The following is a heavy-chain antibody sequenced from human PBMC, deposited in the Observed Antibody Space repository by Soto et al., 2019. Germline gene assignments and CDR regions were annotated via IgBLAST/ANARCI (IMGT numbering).Heavy chain of an antibody. D-gene: IGHD2-2*01. V-gene: IGHV3-30-3*01. CDR1: GFTFISYA. J-gene: IGHJ6*02. CDR2: ISYDGSNK. Sequence: PGGSLRLSCAASGFTFISYAMHWVRQAPGKGLEWVAVISYDGSNKYYADSVKGRFTISRDNSKNTLYLQMNSLRAEDTAVYYCARDGYQLLSGAYYYYYGMDVWGQGTTVTVSS. CDR3: ARDGYQLLSGAYYYYYGMDV.